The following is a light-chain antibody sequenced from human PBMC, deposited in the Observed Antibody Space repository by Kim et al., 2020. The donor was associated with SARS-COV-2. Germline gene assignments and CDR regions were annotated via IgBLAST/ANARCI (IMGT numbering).Light chain of an antibody. V-gene: IGKV3-15*01. J-gene: IGKJ1*01. Sequence: SVSPEERATLSCRASQSVSSNLAWYQQKPGQAPRLLIYGASTRATGIPARFSGSRSGTEFTLTISSLQSEDLAVYYCQQYNNRWTFGQGTKVDIK. CDR2: GAS. CDR3: QQYNNRWT. CDR1: QSVSSN.